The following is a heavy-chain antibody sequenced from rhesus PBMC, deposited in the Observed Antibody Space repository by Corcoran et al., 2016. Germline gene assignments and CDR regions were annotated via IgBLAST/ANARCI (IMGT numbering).Heavy chain of an antibody. CDR2: IYWDDDK. J-gene: IGHJ4*01. Sequence: QVTLKESGPALVKPTQTLTLTCTFSGFSISTSGLVVGWIRQPPGKALEWLALIYWDDDKYYSTSLKSRLTISKDTSKNQVVLTMTNMDPVDTATYYCARRQPTFDYWGQGVLVTVSS. CDR1: GFSISTSGLV. CDR3: ARRQPTFDY. V-gene: IGHV2-174*01.